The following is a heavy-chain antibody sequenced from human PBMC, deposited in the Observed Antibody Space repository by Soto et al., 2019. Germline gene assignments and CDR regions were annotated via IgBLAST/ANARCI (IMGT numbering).Heavy chain of an antibody. J-gene: IGHJ4*02. D-gene: IGHD3-3*01. CDR3: ARDPDDVLRFLEWFVDY. V-gene: IGHV3-48*01. Sequence: GGALRLSRAAPGFSFCRYSMYLVRPAPGEGVEWVSYISSSSSTIYYADSVKGRFTISRDNAKNSLYLQMNSLRAEDTAVYYCARDPDDVLRFLEWFVDYWGQGTLVTVSS. CDR1: GFSFCRYS. CDR2: ISSSSSTI.